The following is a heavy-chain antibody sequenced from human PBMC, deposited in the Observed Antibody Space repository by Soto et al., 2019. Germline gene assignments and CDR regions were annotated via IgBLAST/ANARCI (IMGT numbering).Heavy chain of an antibody. CDR2: IIAWGHTI. J-gene: IGHJ4*02. D-gene: IGHD3-10*01. V-gene: IGHV3-23*01. Sequence: EVQVLESGGGLVQPGGSLRLSCDVSGFVLSTYDTSWVRQAPGKGLEWLAAIIAWGHTIYSAESARGRFTISRDDAKNTLHLQIGSLAVEDTVVYYCVPRFNPRVPDHGGQGTLVTV. CDR3: VPRFNPRVPDH. CDR1: GFVLSTYD.